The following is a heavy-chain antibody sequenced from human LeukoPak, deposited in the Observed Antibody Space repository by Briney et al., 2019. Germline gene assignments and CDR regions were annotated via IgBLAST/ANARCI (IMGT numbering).Heavy chain of an antibody. CDR2: ISSSSSYI. CDR3: ARALPYDFWSGYYPTYDAFDI. V-gene: IGHV3-21*01. J-gene: IGHJ3*02. Sequence: GGSLRLSCAASGFTSSSYSMNWVRQAPGKGLEWVSSISSSSSYIYYADSVKGRFTISRDNAKNSLYLQMNSLRAEDTAVYYCARALPYDFWSGYYPTYDAFDIWGQGTMVTVSS. D-gene: IGHD3-3*01. CDR1: GFTSSSYS.